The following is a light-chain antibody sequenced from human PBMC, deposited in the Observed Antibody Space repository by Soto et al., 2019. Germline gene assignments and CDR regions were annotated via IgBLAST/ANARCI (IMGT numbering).Light chain of an antibody. CDR1: QSVSSSY. CDR2: GTS. CDR3: QQYGSSPYT. Sequence: EIVLTQSPGTLSLSPGDRATLSCRASQSVSSSYLAWYQQKPGQAPRLLIYGTSSRATGIPDRFSGSGSGTAFTLTISRLEPEDVAVYYCQQYGSSPYTFGQGTKLEIK. V-gene: IGKV3-20*01. J-gene: IGKJ2*01.